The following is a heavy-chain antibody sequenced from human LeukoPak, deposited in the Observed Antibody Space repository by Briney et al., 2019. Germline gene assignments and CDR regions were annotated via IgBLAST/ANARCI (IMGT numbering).Heavy chain of an antibody. Sequence: SQTLSLTCAVSGGSISSGGYSWSWIRQPPGKGLEWIGYIYHSGSTYYNPSLKSRVTISVDRSKNQFSLKLSSVTAADTAVYYCARVYYYDSSGYPSVFWFDPWGQGTLVTVSS. D-gene: IGHD3-22*01. CDR3: ARVYYYDSSGYPSVFWFDP. J-gene: IGHJ5*02. CDR2: IYHSGST. CDR1: GGSISSGGYS. V-gene: IGHV4-30-2*01.